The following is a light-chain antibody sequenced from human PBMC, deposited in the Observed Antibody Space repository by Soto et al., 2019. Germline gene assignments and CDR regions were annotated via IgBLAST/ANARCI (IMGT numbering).Light chain of an antibody. CDR2: SNT. CDR3: AAWDDSLNGYV. J-gene: IGLJ1*01. Sequence: QSVLTQPPSASGTPGQRVTISCSGSSSNIGRNTINWYQQFPGMAPKLLIYSNTQRPSGVPDRFSGSKSGTSASLAISGLESEDEADYFCAAWDDSLNGYVFGFGTKLTVL. V-gene: IGLV1-44*01. CDR1: SSNIGRNT.